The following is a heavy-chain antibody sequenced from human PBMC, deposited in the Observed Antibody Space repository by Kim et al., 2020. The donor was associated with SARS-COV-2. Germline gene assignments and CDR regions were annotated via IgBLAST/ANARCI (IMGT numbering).Heavy chain of an antibody. Sequence: SETLSLTCTVSGGSISSGGYYWSWIRQHPGKGLEWIGYIYYSGNTYYNPSLKSRVTISVDTSKNQFSLKLSSVTAADTAVYYCARGFYGSGSESDYWGQGTLVTVSS. CDR1: GGSISSGGYY. CDR2: IYYSGNT. V-gene: IGHV4-31*03. CDR3: ARGFYGSGSESDY. D-gene: IGHD3-10*01. J-gene: IGHJ4*02.